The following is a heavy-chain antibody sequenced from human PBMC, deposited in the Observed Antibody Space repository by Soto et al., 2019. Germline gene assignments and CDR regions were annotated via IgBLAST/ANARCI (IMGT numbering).Heavy chain of an antibody. CDR2: IYWDDDK. CDR1: GFSLTNSGVG. V-gene: IGHV2-5*02. J-gene: IGHJ4*02. D-gene: IGHD3-3*01. CDR3: AHRVLRTVFGLVTTTAIYFDF. Sequence: QITLNESGPTQVKPRQTLKLTCTFSGFSLTNSGVGVGWIRQSPGKAPEWLALIYWDDDKRYSPSLKSRLTITKDTSKNQVVLTMADLDAADTATYYCAHRVLRTVFGLVTTTAIYFDFWGQGTPVAVSS.